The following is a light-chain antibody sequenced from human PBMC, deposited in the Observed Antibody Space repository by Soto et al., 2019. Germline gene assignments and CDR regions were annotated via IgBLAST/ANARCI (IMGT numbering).Light chain of an antibody. CDR2: EVT. J-gene: IGLJ1*01. Sequence: ALTQPASVSGSPGQSITISCTGTSGDIGSYNRVSWYQQHPGKAPKLIIYEVTDRPSGVSNRFSGSKSGNTASLTISGLQAEDEAEYYCSSYTNIHTSPCGVGNGTKVTV. CDR3: SSYTNIHTSPCG. V-gene: IGLV2-14*01. CDR1: SGDIGSYNR.